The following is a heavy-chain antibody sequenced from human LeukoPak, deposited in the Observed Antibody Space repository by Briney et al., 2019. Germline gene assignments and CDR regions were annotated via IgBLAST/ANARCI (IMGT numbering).Heavy chain of an antibody. CDR3: AKRGVVIRVILVGFHKEAYYFDS. V-gene: IGHV3-23*01. Sequence: PGGSLRLSCAVSGITLSNYGMSWVRQAPGKGLEWVAGISDSGGRTNYADSVKGRFTISRDNPKNILHPQMNSLRAEDTAVYFCAKRGVVIRVILVGFHKEAYYFDSWGQGALVTVSS. J-gene: IGHJ4*02. D-gene: IGHD3-22*01. CDR2: ISDSGGRT. CDR1: GITLSNYG.